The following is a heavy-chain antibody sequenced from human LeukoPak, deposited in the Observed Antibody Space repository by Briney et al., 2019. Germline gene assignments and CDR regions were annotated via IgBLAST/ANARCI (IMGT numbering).Heavy chain of an antibody. Sequence: ASVKVSCKVPGYTLTELSMHWVRQAHGKGIEWMGGFDPEDGETIYAQKFQGRVTMTEDTSTDTAYMELSSLRSEDTAVYYCATYRRWEDGAFDIWGQGTMVTVSS. CDR1: GYTLTELS. D-gene: IGHD1-26*01. V-gene: IGHV1-24*01. CDR3: ATYRRWEDGAFDI. J-gene: IGHJ3*02. CDR2: FDPEDGET.